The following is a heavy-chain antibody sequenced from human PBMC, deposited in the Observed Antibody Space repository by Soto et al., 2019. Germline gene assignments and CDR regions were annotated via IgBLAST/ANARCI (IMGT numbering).Heavy chain of an antibody. J-gene: IGHJ4*02. CDR1: GFTFSTYW. V-gene: IGHV3-7*01. D-gene: IGHD5-12*01. Sequence: GGSLRLSCVGSGFTFSTYWMTWVRQAPGKGLEWVANIKQDGSEKHYVDSVKGRFTISRDNPKNSLYLQMNSLRAEDTAVYYCASQRRDGYFGDYWGQGTLVTVSS. CDR3: ASQRRDGYFGDY. CDR2: IKQDGSEK.